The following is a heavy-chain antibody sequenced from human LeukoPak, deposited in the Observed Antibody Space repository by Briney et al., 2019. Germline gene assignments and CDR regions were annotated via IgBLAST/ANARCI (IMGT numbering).Heavy chain of an antibody. CDR2: INHSGST. CDR1: GGSFSGYC. Sequence: SETLSLTCAVYGGSFSGYCWSWIRQPPGKGLEWIGEINHSGSTNYNPSLKSRVTISVDTSKNQFSLKLSSVTAADTAVYYCARRFDPWGQGTLVTVSS. J-gene: IGHJ5*02. V-gene: IGHV4-34*01. CDR3: ARRFDP.